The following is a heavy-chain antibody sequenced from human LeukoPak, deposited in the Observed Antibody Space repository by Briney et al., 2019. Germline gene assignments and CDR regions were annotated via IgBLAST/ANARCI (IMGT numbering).Heavy chain of an antibody. V-gene: IGHV3-15*01. CDR1: GFTFTNAW. CDR3: TTAQFYGSGRFFDY. J-gene: IGHJ4*02. Sequence: GGSLRLSCAASGFTFTNAWMTWVRQAPGKGLEWVGRIKSKTDGGTTDYAAPVKGRFTISGDDSKNTLYLQMNSLKTEDTAVYYCTTAQFYGSGRFFDYWGQGTLVTVSS. CDR2: IKSKTDGGTT. D-gene: IGHD3-10*01.